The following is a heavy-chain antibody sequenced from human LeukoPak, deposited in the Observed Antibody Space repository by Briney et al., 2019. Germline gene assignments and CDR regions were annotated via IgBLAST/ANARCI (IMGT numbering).Heavy chain of an antibody. J-gene: IGHJ4*02. V-gene: IGHV1-2*02. CDR3: ARAGLRFLADFDY. D-gene: IGHD3-3*01. CDR1: GYTFTAYY. Sequence: ASVRASCKTSGYTFTAYYIHWVRQAPGQGLEWMGWINPNSGDTNYAQKFQGRVTMTRDTSISTAHMELSRLRSDDTAVFYCARAGLRFLADFDYWGQGTLVTVSS. CDR2: INPNSGDT.